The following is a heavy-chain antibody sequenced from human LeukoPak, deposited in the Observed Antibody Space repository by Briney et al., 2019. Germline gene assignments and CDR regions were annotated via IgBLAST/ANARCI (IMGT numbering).Heavy chain of an antibody. D-gene: IGHD1-26*01. CDR3: ARDWDGSALDY. CDR2: ISYDGSNK. V-gene: IGHV3-30*04. CDR1: GFTFSSYA. J-gene: IGHJ4*02. Sequence: GRSLRLSCAASGFTFSSYAMHWVRQAPGKGLEWVAVISYDGSNKYYADSVKGRFTISRDNSKNTLYLQMNSLRAEDTAVYYCARDWDGSALDYWGQGTLVTVSS.